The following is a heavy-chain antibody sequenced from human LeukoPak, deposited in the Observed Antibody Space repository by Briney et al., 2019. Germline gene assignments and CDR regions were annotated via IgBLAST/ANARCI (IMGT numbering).Heavy chain of an antibody. CDR1: GGTFSSYT. D-gene: IGHD3-10*01. J-gene: IGHJ2*01. Sequence: SVKVSCKASGGTFSSYTISWVRQAPGQGLEWMGRIIPILGIANYAQKFQGRVTITADKSTSTAYMELSSLRSEDTAVYYCARGDKYRYFDLWGRGTLVTVSS. CDR2: IIPILGIA. CDR3: ARGDKYRYFDL. V-gene: IGHV1-69*02.